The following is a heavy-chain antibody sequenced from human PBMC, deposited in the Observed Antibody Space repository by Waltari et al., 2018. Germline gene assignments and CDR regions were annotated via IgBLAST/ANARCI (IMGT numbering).Heavy chain of an antibody. J-gene: IGHJ4*02. CDR1: GGSVSSGSYY. CDR3: ARSKVAYYYDSSGYRGFDY. Sequence: QVQLQESGPGLVKPSETLSLTCTVSGGSVSSGSYYWSWIRQPPGKGLEWIGYIYYSGSTNYNPSLKSRVTISVDTSKNQFSLKLSSVTAADTAVYYCARSKVAYYYDSSGYRGFDYWGQGTLVTVSS. V-gene: IGHV4-61*01. D-gene: IGHD3-22*01. CDR2: IYYSGST.